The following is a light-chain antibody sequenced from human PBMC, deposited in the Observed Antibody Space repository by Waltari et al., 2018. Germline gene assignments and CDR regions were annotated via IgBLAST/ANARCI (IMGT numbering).Light chain of an antibody. CDR1: TIDVGGYNY. V-gene: IGLV2-14*03. Sequence: QSALTQPASVSGSPGQSITISCTGTTIDVGGYNYPSRCQQHPGKAPKLVIYDVNNRPSGVSNRFSGSKSGNTASLTISGLQTEDEADYYCSSYTTSGTWVFGGGTKLAVL. J-gene: IGLJ3*02. CDR3: SSYTTSGTWV. CDR2: DVN.